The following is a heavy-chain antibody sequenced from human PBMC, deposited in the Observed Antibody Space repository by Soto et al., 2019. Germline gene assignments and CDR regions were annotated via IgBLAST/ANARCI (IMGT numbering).Heavy chain of an antibody. CDR1: GGSISSSSYY. V-gene: IGHV4-39*01. J-gene: IGHJ6*02. CDR3: ASHYGSGSYYYYYYYGMDV. Sequence: LSLTCTVSGGSISSSSYYWGWIRQPPGKGLEWIGSIYYSGSTYYNPSLKSRVTISVDTSKNQFSLKLRSVTAAGTAVYYCASHYGSGSYYYYYYYGMDVWGQGTTVPVYS. D-gene: IGHD3-10*01. CDR2: IYYSGST.